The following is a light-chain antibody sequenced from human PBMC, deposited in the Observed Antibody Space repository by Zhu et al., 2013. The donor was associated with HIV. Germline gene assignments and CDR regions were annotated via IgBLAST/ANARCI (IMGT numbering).Light chain of an antibody. V-gene: IGLV2-18*02. Sequence: QSALTQPPSVSGSPGQSVTISCTGTSSDVGGYTRVSWYQQPPGTAPKLMIYEVSNRPSGVSNRFSGSKSGNTASLTISGLQAEDEADYYCSSYTSSSLYVFGTGTKVTVL. CDR2: EVS. J-gene: IGLJ1*01. CDR3: SSYTSSSLYV. CDR1: SSDVGGYTR.